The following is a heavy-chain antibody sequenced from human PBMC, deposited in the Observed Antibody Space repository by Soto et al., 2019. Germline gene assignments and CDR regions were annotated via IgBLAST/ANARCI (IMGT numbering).Heavy chain of an antibody. CDR3: ARSLLWSRCMDV. V-gene: IGHV3-48*02. CDR2: ISSSSSTI. Sequence: GGSLRLSCAASGFTFSCYSMNWVRQAPGKGLEWVSYISSSSSTIYYADSVKGRFTISRDNAKNSLYLQMNSLRDEDTAEYYCARSLLWSRCMDVWGQGTTVTVS. D-gene: IGHD3-10*01. J-gene: IGHJ6*02. CDR1: GFTFSCYS.